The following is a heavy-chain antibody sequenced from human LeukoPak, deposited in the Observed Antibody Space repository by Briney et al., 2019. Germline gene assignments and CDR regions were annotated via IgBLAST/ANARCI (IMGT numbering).Heavy chain of an antibody. V-gene: IGHV3-9*01. CDR1: GFTVSSSY. CDR2: ISWNSGSI. J-gene: IGHJ4*02. D-gene: IGHD6-19*01. Sequence: GGSLRLSCAASGFTVSSSYMSWVRQAPGKGLEWVSGISWNSGSIGYADSVKGRLTISRDNAKNSLYLQMNSLRAEDTALYYCAKDMYSGSGWTFDYWGQGTLVTVSS. CDR3: AKDMYSGSGWTFDY.